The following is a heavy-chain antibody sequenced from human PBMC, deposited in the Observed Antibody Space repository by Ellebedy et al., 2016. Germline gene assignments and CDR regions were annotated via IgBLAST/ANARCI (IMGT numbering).Heavy chain of an antibody. CDR3: ANSGWEDY. V-gene: IGHV3-23*01. Sequence: GGSLRLSCAASGFQFSKHAMSWVRQAPGKGLEWVSGISSDGVTAYADSVKGLFTISRDNSKNTLCLEMTSLRADDTAVYFCANSGWEDYWGQGTQVTVSS. J-gene: IGHJ4*02. CDR1: GFQFSKHA. D-gene: IGHD6-19*01. CDR2: ISSDGVT.